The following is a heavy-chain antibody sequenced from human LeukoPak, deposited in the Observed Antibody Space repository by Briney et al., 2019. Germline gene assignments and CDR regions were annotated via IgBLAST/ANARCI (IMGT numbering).Heavy chain of an antibody. Sequence: VSVIYSGGSTYYADSVKGRFTISRDNSKNTLYLQMNSLRAEDTAVYYCARDRRGYSYGYDYWGQGTLXTVSS. CDR3: ARDRRGYSYGYDY. J-gene: IGHJ4*02. V-gene: IGHV3-66*01. D-gene: IGHD5-18*01. CDR2: IYSGGST.